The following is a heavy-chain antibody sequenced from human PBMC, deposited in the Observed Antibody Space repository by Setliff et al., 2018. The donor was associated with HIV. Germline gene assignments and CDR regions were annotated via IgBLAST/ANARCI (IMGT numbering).Heavy chain of an antibody. J-gene: IGHJ4*02. CDR3: ARLRISGWDLDY. Sequence: SETLSLTCSVSGGSISSISYYWGWIRQPPGKGLEWIGNIYYSGNTYYNPSLKSRVTISVAMSKNQFSLKLSSVTAADTAVYYCARLRISGWDLDYWGQGTLVTVSS. CDR1: GGSISSISYY. CDR2: IYYSGNT. D-gene: IGHD6-19*01. V-gene: IGHV4-39*07.